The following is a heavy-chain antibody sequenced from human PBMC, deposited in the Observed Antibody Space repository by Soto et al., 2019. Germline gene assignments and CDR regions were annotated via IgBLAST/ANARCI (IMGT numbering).Heavy chain of an antibody. Sequence: ASVKVSCKASGYTFTGYYMHWVRQAPGQGLEWMGWINPNSGGTNYAQKFQGWVTMTRDTSISTAYMELSRLRSDDTAVYYCARAHCSSTSCPYYYYGMDVWGQGTTVTVSS. J-gene: IGHJ6*02. CDR2: INPNSGGT. V-gene: IGHV1-2*04. CDR3: ARAHCSSTSCPYYYYGMDV. D-gene: IGHD2-2*01. CDR1: GYTFTGYY.